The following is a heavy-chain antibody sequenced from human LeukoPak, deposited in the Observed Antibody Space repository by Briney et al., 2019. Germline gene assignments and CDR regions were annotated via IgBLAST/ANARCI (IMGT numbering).Heavy chain of an antibody. CDR2: IYYSGST. Sequence: SETLSLTCTVSGGSVSSGSYYWSWIRQHPGKGLEWIGYIYYSGSTYYNPSLKIRVTISVDTSKNQFSLKLSSVTAADTAVYCCAEGYSYGSFDYWGQGTLVTVSS. CDR1: GGSVSSGSYY. CDR3: AEGYSYGSFDY. J-gene: IGHJ4*02. V-gene: IGHV4-31*03. D-gene: IGHD5-18*01.